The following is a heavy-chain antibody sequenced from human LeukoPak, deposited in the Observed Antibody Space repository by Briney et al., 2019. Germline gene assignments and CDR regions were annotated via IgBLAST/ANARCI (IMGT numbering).Heavy chain of an antibody. CDR1: GDSISRSTYY. D-gene: IGHD6-25*01. CDR2: VYYGRSP. Sequence: PSETLSLTCTVSGDSISRSTYYWAWIRQPPGKGLEWIGSVYYGRSPYFDPSLESRATISVDTSKNHFSLKMSSVTAADTAVYYCARSSGTGTFSYWGQGTLVTVSS. J-gene: IGHJ4*02. CDR3: ARSSGTGTFSY. V-gene: IGHV4-39*02.